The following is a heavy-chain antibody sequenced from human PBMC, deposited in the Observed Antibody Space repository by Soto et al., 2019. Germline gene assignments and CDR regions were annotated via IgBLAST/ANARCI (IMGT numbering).Heavy chain of an antibody. CDR1: GFSLSTSGMC. D-gene: IGHD2-8*02. J-gene: IGHJ6*02. V-gene: IGHV2-70*11. CDR2: IDWDDDK. CDR3: ARISLVPYYYYGMDV. Sequence: GSGPTLVNPTQTLTLTCTFSGFSLSTSGMCVSWIRQPPGKALEWLARIDWDDDKYYSTSLKTRLTISKDTSKNQAVLTMTNMDPVDTATYYCARISLVPYYYYGMDVWGQGTTVTVSS.